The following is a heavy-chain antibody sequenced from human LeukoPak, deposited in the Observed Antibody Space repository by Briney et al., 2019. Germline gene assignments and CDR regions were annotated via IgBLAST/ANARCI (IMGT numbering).Heavy chain of an antibody. J-gene: IGHJ4*02. CDR3: AKDPTDYYDSSGYYPYFDY. CDR1: GFTFSSYA. V-gene: IGHV3-23*01. CDR2: ISGSGGST. Sequence: PGGPLRLSCAASGFTFSSYAMSWVRQAPGKGLEWVSAISGSGGSTYYADSVKGRFTISRDNSKNTLYLQMNSLRAEDTAVYYCAKDPTDYYDSSGYYPYFDYWGQGTLVTVSS. D-gene: IGHD3-22*01.